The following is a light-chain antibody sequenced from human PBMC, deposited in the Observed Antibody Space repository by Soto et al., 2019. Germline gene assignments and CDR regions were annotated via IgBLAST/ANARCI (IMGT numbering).Light chain of an antibody. J-gene: IGLJ2*01. CDR3: SSYAGSNNFVV. CDR1: SSDIGAYNY. Sequence: QSVLTQPPSASGSPGQSVTISCTGTSSDIGAYNYVSWYQHLPGKAPKLMIYEVSQRPSGVPDRFSGSKSGNTASLTVSGLQADDEADYYCSSYAGSNNFVVFGGGPKLTVL. V-gene: IGLV2-8*01. CDR2: EVS.